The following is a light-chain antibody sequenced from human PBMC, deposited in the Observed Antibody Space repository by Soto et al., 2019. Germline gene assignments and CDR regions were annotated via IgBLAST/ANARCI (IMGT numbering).Light chain of an antibody. J-gene: IGKJ4*01. Sequence: EIVLTQSPATLFLSPGERATLSCRASQSVSRYLAWYQQKPGQAPRLLIYDASNRATGIPARFSGSGSGTDFTLTISSLEPEDFAVYYCQHRTTPFTFGGGTKVQIK. CDR1: QSVSRY. V-gene: IGKV3-11*01. CDR3: QHRTTPFT. CDR2: DAS.